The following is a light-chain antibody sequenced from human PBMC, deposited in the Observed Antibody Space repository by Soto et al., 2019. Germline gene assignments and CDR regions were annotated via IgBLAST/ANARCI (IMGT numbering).Light chain of an antibody. V-gene: IGKV3-20*01. CDR3: HQHSNSPWT. J-gene: IGKJ1*01. CDR1: QTISHNY. CDR2: AVS. Sequence: EIVLTQYPGTLSLSPGESAALSCRASQTISHNYLVWYRQKPGQAPRLLIYAVSSRADGIPDGFSGSGSGTYFSRTIVRLEPEDTTVYYCHQHSNSPWTFGQGTRVDI.